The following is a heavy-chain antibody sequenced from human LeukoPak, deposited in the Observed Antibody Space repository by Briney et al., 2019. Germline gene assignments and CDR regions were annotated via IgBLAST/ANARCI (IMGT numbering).Heavy chain of an antibody. CDR2: IYHSGST. V-gene: IGHV4-4*02. CDR3: ARVVITMVRRGPRYGMDV. J-gene: IGHJ6*02. D-gene: IGHD3-10*01. Sequence: PSGTLSLTCAVSGGSISSSNWWSWVRQPPGKGLEWIGEIYHSGSTNYNPSLKSRVTISVDKSKNQFSLKLSSVTAADTAVYYCARVVITMVRRGPRYGMDVWGQGTMVTVSS. CDR1: GGSISSSNW.